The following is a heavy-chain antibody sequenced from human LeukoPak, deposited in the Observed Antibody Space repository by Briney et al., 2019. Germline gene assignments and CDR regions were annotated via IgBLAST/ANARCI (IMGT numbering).Heavy chain of an antibody. CDR3: TRGDYGDYATRYYFDY. Sequence: GRSLRLSCTASGFTFGDYAMSWVRQAPGKGLEWVGSIRSKAYGGTTEYAASVKGRFTISRDDSKSIAYLQMNSLKTEDTAVYYCTRGDYGDYATRYYFDYWGQGTLVTVSS. J-gene: IGHJ4*02. CDR2: IRSKAYGGTT. D-gene: IGHD4-17*01. CDR1: GFTFGDYA. V-gene: IGHV3-49*04.